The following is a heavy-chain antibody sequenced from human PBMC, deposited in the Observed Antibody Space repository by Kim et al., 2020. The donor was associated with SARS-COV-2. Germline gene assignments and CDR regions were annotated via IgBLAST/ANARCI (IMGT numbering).Heavy chain of an antibody. CDR2: ISSNGGST. CDR3: VKDPAPYSGSYPNRLSQEYYFDY. V-gene: IGHV3-64D*09. Sequence: GGSLRLSCSASGFTFSSYAMHWVRQAPGKGLEYVSAISSNGGSTYYADSVKGRFTISRDNSKNTLYLQMSSLRAEDTAVYYCVKDPAPYSGSYPNRLSQEYYFDYWGQGTLVTVSS. D-gene: IGHD1-26*01. J-gene: IGHJ4*02. CDR1: GFTFSSYA.